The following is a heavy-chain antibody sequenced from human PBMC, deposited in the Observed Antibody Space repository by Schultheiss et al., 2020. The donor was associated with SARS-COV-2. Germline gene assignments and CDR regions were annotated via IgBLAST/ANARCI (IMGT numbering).Heavy chain of an antibody. CDR3: ARDQPNDYGDVDWFDP. Sequence: SETLSLTCTVSGGSISSSSYYWGWIRQPPGKGLEWIGSIYYSGSTNYNPSLKSRVTISVDTSKNQFSLKLSSVTAADTAVYYCARDQPNDYGDVDWFDPWGQGTLVTVSS. V-gene: IGHV4-39*07. CDR1: GGSISSSSYY. D-gene: IGHD4-17*01. CDR2: IYYSGST. J-gene: IGHJ5*02.